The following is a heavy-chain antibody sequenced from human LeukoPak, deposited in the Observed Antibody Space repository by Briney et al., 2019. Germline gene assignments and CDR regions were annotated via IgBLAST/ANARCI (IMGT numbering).Heavy chain of an antibody. V-gene: IGHV3-9*03. CDR2: ISWNSGSI. CDR1: GFTFDDYA. CDR3: AKDSNSVPGYSSGWFDY. Sequence: PGGSLRLSCAASGFTFDDYAMHWVRQAPGKGLEWVSGISWNSGSIDYADSVKGRFTISRDNAKNSLYLQMNSLRAEDMALYYCAKDSNSVPGYSSGWFDYWGQGTLVTVSS. D-gene: IGHD6-19*01. J-gene: IGHJ4*02.